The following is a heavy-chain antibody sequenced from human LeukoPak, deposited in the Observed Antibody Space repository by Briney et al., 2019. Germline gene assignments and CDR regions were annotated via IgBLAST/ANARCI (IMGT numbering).Heavy chain of an antibody. J-gene: IGHJ5*01. D-gene: IGHD3-22*01. CDR3: ATHDSAVMVTSAFDF. V-gene: IGHV3-21*01. CDR1: GFTFSSYS. Sequence: GGSLRLSCAASGFTFSSYSMNWVRQAPGKGLEWVSSISSIGSYYADSVKGRFTISRDNAKNSLYLQMNSLRAEDTAVYYCATHDSAVMVTSAFDFWGQGILVTVSS. CDR2: ISSIGS.